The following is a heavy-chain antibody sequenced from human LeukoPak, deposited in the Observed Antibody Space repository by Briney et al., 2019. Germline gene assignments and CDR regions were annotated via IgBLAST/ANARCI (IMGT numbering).Heavy chain of an antibody. D-gene: IGHD6-13*01. Sequence: SETLSLTCTVSGGSISSSSYYWGWIRQPPGKGLERIGSIYYSGSTYYNPSLKSRVTISVDTSKNQFSLKLSSVTAADTAVYYCAVYRSSWSYWGQGTLVTVSS. CDR3: AVYRSSWSY. J-gene: IGHJ4*02. CDR1: GGSISSSSYY. V-gene: IGHV4-39*01. CDR2: IYYSGST.